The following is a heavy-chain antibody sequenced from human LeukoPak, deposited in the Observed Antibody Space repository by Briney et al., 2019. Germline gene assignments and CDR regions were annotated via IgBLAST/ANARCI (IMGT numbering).Heavy chain of an antibody. CDR1: GGSISSYY. CDR3: ARGYCSGGSCYSYYHYNYMDV. CDR2: IYYSGST. D-gene: IGHD2-15*01. Sequence: SETLSLTCTVSGGSISSYYWSWIRQPPGKGLEWIGYIYYSGSTNYNPSLKSRVTISVDTSKNQFSLKLSSVTAADTAVYYCARGYCSGGSCYSYYHYNYMDVWGKGTTVTVSS. J-gene: IGHJ6*03. V-gene: IGHV4-59*12.